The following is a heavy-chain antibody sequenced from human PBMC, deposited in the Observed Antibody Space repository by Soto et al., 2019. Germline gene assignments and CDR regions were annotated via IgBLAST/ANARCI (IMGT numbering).Heavy chain of an antibody. CDR3: AKVYKGYCSSTSCYAVDY. D-gene: IGHD2-2*01. Sequence: GGSLRLSCAASGFTFSSYAMSWVRQAPGKGLEWVSAISGSGGSTYYADSVKGRFTISRDNSKNTLYLQMNSLRAEDTAVYYCAKVYKGYCSSTSCYAVDYWGQGTLVTVSS. CDR1: GFTFSSYA. CDR2: ISGSGGST. V-gene: IGHV3-23*01. J-gene: IGHJ4*02.